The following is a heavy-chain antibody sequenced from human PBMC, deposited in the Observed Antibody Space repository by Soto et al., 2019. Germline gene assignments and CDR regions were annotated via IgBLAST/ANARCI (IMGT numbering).Heavy chain of an antibody. J-gene: IGHJ4*02. CDR2: ISAYNGNT. D-gene: IGHD4-17*01. V-gene: IGHV1-18*01. Sequence: ASLKVSCKASGYTFTSYGISWVRQAPGQGLEWMGWISAYNGNTNYAQKLQGRVTMTTDTSTSTAYMELRSLRSDDTAVYYCARATGDYVPRYFDYWGQGTLVTVSS. CDR1: GYTFTSYG. CDR3: ARATGDYVPRYFDY.